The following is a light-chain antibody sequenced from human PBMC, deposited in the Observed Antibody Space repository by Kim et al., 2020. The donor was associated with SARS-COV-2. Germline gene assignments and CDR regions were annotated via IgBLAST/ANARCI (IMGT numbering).Light chain of an antibody. CDR1: QSVSGSK. V-gene: IGKV3-20*01. CDR3: QQYGSSPRT. CDR2: GAS. Sequence: LSPGERATLSCRASQSVSGSKLVWYQQKPGEAPRLLIYGASSRATGIPDRFSGSGSGTDFTLTISRLEPEDVAVYYCQQYGSSPRTFGQGTKLEI. J-gene: IGKJ2*01.